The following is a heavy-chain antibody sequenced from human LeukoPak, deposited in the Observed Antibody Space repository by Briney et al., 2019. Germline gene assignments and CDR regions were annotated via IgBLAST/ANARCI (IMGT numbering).Heavy chain of an antibody. CDR3: ASSITTVRGVISPLGY. CDR1: GYTFTSYG. D-gene: IGHD3-10*01. CDR2: ISAYNGNT. V-gene: IGHV1-18*01. Sequence: ASVKVSCKASGYTFTSYGISWVRQAPGQGLEWMGWISAYNGNTNYAQKLQGRVTMTTDTSTSTAYMELRSLRSDDTAVYYCASSITTVRGVISPLGYWGQGTLVTVSS. J-gene: IGHJ4*02.